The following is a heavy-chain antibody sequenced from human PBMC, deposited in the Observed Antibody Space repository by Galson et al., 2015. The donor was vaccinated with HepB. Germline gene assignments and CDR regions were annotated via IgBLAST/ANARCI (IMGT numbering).Heavy chain of an antibody. CDR1: GFNDRINY. Sequence: SLRLDCAASGFNDRINYLSWARQAPGKELECVSVIYSGGSTYYVDPVKGRFTISRDNSKNTLYLQMNSLRAADTAVYYCARVVLRVDYYYYMDVWGKGTTVTVSS. CDR2: IYSGGST. J-gene: IGHJ6*03. D-gene: IGHD2-15*01. CDR3: ARVVLRVDYYYYMDV. V-gene: IGHV3-53*01.